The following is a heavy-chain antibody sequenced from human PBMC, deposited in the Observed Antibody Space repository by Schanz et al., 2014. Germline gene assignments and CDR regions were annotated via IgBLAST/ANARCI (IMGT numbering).Heavy chain of an antibody. CDR3: AKYRGYYRVSGSYRELEY. Sequence: EVQLLESGGGLVQPGGSLRLSCEASGFSFGNYGMSWVRQAPGKGLEWVSGFDAHDGRAYYADSAKGRFTISRDNSKSTLYLQMNSLRPEDTAVYYCAKYRGYYRVSGSYRELEYWGQGTLVTVSS. J-gene: IGHJ4*02. CDR1: GFSFGNYG. V-gene: IGHV3-23*01. D-gene: IGHD3-10*01. CDR2: FDAHDGRA.